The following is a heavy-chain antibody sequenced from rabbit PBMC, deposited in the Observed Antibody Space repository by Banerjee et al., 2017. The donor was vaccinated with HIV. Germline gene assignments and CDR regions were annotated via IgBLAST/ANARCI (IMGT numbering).Heavy chain of an antibody. Sequence: QEQLVESGGGLVQPGGSLKLSCKASGFDFSSYAMNWVRQAPGKGLEWIGYISTGDGRTYYASWAKGRFTISKTSSTTVTLQMTSLTAADTATYFCTRTGYASYGDGFNLWGPGTLVTVS. V-gene: IGHV1S47*01. D-gene: IGHD6-1*01. J-gene: IGHJ4*01. CDR1: GFDFSSYA. CDR3: TRTGYASYGDGFNL. CDR2: ISTGDGRT.